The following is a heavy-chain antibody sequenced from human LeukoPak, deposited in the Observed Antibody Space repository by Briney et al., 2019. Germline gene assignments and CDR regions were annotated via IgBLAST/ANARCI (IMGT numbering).Heavy chain of an antibody. CDR2: IRYDGSNK. V-gene: IGHV3-30*02. Sequence: GGSLRLSCAASGFTLSSYGMHWVRQAPGKGLEWVAFIRYDGSNKYYADSVKGRFTISRDNSKNTLYLQMNSLRPEDTAVYYCAKDRSMMGAGGWYFDLWGRGTLVTVSS. J-gene: IGHJ2*01. CDR3: AKDRSMMGAGGWYFDL. D-gene: IGHD1-26*01. CDR1: GFTLSSYG.